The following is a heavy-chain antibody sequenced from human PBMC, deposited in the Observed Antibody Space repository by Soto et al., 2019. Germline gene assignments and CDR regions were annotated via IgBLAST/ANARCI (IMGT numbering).Heavy chain of an antibody. CDR2: ISTNKGNT. CDR3: GRDYCSRNSCYGVDY. V-gene: IGHV1-18*01. Sequence: QVQLVQSGPEVREPGASVKVSCKASGYTFTTYGITWVRQAPGQGLEWMGWISTNKGNTRYAQNLQGRVTMTTDTSTNTAYMELRSLRSDDTAVYYCGRDYCSRNSCYGVDYWGQGTPVTVSS. CDR1: GYTFTTYG. D-gene: IGHD2-2*01. J-gene: IGHJ4*02.